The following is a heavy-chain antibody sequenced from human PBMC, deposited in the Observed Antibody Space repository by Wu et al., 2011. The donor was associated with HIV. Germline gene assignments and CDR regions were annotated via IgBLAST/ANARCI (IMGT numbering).Heavy chain of an antibody. J-gene: IGHJ3*01. CDR3: ARDPYSDSWFSLLGAFDV. V-gene: IGHV1-46*01. Sequence: QVQLVQSGTEVKRPGASVTISCKASGYPLTSFFLHWVRQAPGQGLEWLGVINPTGGDTAYAQKFRGRLSLTRDTSSNRAYLELTSLTSEDTAVYFCARDPYSDSWFSLLGAFDVW. CDR2: INPTGGDT. CDR1: GYPLTSFF. D-gene: IGHD6-13*01.